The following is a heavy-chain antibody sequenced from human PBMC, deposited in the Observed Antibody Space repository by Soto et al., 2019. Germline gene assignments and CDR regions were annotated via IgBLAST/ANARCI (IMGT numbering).Heavy chain of an antibody. CDR1: GFSLSTYGVG. D-gene: IGHD3-10*01. CDR2: IYWDDDT. V-gene: IGHV2-5*02. J-gene: IGHJ4*02. CDR3: AHRPGFSMAFDY. Sequence: SGPTLVNPTQTLTLTCTFSGFSLSTYGVGVGWIRQPPGKALEWLAIIYWDDDTRFSPSLSSRLAITKDTSKSQVVLTMTHMDPVDTATYYCAHRPGFSMAFDYWGPGSLVTVSS.